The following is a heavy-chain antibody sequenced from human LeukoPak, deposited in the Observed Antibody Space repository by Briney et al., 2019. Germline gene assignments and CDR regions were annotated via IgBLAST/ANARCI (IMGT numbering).Heavy chain of an antibody. Sequence: GGSLRLSCAASGFTFSNHWVNWVRQAPPKGLEWVAKIRQDGNEKDYVDSVKGRFTISRDNAKNSLYLQMNSLRLEDTAVYYCATTPRYYAFEYWGQGTLVTVSS. CDR2: IRQDGNEK. CDR3: ATTPRYYAFEY. D-gene: IGHD3-16*01. J-gene: IGHJ4*02. V-gene: IGHV3-7*02. CDR1: GFTFSNHW.